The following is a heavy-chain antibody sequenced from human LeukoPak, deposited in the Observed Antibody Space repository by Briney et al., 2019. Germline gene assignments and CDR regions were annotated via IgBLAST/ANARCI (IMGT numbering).Heavy chain of an antibody. D-gene: IGHD3-16*02. J-gene: IGHJ4*02. CDR3: ARGNDYVWGSYRYFDY. V-gene: IGHV3-74*01. Sequence: GGSLRLSCAASRFTFSSYWFHWVRQAPGKGLVWVSRIGNDGSDTIYADSVKGRFTISRDNAKNSLYLQMNSLRAEDTAVYYCARGNDYVWGSYRYFDYWGQGTLVTVSS. CDR1: RFTFSSYW. CDR2: IGNDGSDT.